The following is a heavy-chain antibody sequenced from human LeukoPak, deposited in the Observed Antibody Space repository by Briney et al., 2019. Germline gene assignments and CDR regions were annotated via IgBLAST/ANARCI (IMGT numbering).Heavy chain of an antibody. Sequence: PSETLSLTCAVYGGSFSGYYWSWIRQPPGKGLEWIGEINHSGSTNYNPSLKSRVTISVDTSKNQFSLKLSSVTAADTAVYYCAXXXXXXXXXXVVITPRWYAFDIWGQGTMVTVSS. CDR3: AXXXXXXXXXXVVITPRWYAFDI. D-gene: IGHD3-22*01. V-gene: IGHV4-34*01. CDR1: GGSFSGYY. J-gene: IGHJ3*02. CDR2: INHSGST.